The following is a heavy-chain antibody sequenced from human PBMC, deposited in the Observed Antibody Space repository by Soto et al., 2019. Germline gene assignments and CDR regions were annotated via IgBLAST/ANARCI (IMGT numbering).Heavy chain of an antibody. CDR2: ISYDVSNK. CDR3: AKDATYYYDGSGYPVHY. V-gene: IGHV3-30*18. D-gene: IGHD3-22*01. CDR1: GFTFSSYG. Sequence: GGSLRLSCAASGFTFSSYGMHCVRQAPGKGMEWVAVISYDVSNKYYADYVKGRFTISRDNSKNTLYLQMNSLRAEDTAVYYCAKDATYYYDGSGYPVHYWGQGTLVTVSS. J-gene: IGHJ4*02.